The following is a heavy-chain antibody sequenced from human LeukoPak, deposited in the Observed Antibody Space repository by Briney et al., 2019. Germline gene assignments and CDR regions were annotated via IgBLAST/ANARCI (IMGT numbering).Heavy chain of an antibody. CDR1: GGSISSHY. Sequence: SGTLSLTCTVSGGSISSHYWSWIRQPPGKGLEWIGYIYYSGSTNYNPSLKSRVTISVDTSKNQFSLKLSSVTAADTAVYYCARARRGYYYDSSGYTFDYWGQGTLVTVSS. J-gene: IGHJ4*02. D-gene: IGHD3-22*01. V-gene: IGHV4-59*11. CDR3: ARARRGYYYDSSGYTFDY. CDR2: IYYSGST.